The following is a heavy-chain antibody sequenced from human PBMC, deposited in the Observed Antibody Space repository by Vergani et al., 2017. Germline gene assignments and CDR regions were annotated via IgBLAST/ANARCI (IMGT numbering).Heavy chain of an antibody. CDR2: IIPILGIA. V-gene: IGHV1-69*02. J-gene: IGHJ4*02. CDR3: AIGFWVDSGYDRYLDY. Sequence: QVQLVQSGAEVKKPGSSVKVSCKASGGTFSSYTISWVRQAPGQGLEWMGRIIPILGIANYAQKFQGRVTITADNSTSTAYLELSSLRSEDTAVYYCAIGFWVDSGYDRYLDYWGQGTLVTVSS. CDR1: GGTFSSYT. D-gene: IGHD5-12*01.